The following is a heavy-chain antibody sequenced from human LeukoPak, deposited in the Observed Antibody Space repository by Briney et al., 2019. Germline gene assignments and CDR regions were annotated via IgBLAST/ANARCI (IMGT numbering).Heavy chain of an antibody. D-gene: IGHD2-8*01. J-gene: IGHJ4*02. CDR3: AREMAV. CDR1: GFTFSSYW. V-gene: IGHV3-74*01. Sequence: GGSLRLSCAASGFTFSSYWMHWVRQAPGKGPVWVSRINNDGSGTTYADSVKGRFTISRDDAKNTLYLQMNSLGAEDTAVYYCAREMAVWGQGALVTVSS. CDR2: INNDGSGT.